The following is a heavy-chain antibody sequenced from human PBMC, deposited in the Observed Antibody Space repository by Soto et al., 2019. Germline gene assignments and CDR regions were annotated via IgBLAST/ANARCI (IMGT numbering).Heavy chain of an antibody. CDR1: GASMSSYY. V-gene: IGHV4-59*01. J-gene: IGHJ4*02. CDR3: ARYVVGSTYGMGYYFDY. CDR2: IYYSGST. D-gene: IGHD5-18*01. Sequence: PSETLSLTCTVSGASMSSYYWAWIRQPPGKGLEWIGYIYYSGSTNYNPSLKSRVTISVDTSKNQFSLKLSSVTAADTAVYYCARYVVGSTYGMGYYFDYWGQGTLVTVSS.